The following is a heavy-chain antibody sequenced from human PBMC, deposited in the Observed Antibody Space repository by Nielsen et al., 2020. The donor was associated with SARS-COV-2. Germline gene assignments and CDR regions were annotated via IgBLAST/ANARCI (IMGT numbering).Heavy chain of an antibody. CDR3: ISMAFDI. V-gene: IGHV3-21*01. J-gene: IGHJ3*02. Sequence: GESLKISCAASGFSFSSYTMNWIRQAPGKGLEWVSSISSGGSYIYYADSVRGRFTVSNDNAKNTLYLQMNSLRAEDTAVYYCISMAFDIWGQGTMVTVSS. CDR2: ISSGGSYI. CDR1: GFSFSSYT. D-gene: IGHD3-10*01.